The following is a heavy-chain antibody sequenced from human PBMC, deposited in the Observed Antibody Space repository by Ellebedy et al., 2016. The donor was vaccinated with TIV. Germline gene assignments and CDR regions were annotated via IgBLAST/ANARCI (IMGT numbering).Heavy chain of an antibody. D-gene: IGHD2-8*01. CDR3: AKPFLMVYAPFDY. Sequence: PGGSLRLSCAASGFSFSNYAMSWVRQAPGKGLEWVSAISGSGGSTYYADSVKGRFTISRDNSKNTLFLQMNSLRAEDTAVYYCAKPFLMVYAPFDYWGQGTLVTVSS. J-gene: IGHJ4*02. CDR1: GFSFSNYA. CDR2: ISGSGGST. V-gene: IGHV3-23*01.